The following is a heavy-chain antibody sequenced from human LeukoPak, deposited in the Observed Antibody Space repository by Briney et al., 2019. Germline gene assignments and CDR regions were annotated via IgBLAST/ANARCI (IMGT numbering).Heavy chain of an antibody. CDR1: GGSFSGYY. V-gene: IGHV4-34*01. J-gene: IGHJ4*02. CDR3: AREGMEGYIAARPIDY. D-gene: IGHD6-6*01. CDR2: INHSGST. Sequence: SETLSLTCAVYGGSFSGYYWSWIRQPPGKGLEWIGEINHSGSTNYNPSLESRVTISVDTSKNQFSLKLSSVTAADTAVYYCAREGMEGYIAARPIDYWGQGTLVTVSS.